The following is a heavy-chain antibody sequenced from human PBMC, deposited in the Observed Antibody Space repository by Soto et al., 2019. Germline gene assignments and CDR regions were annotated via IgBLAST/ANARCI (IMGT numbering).Heavy chain of an antibody. CDR3: ARGSEAWLDS. Sequence: PSETLSLTCTVSGDSISSYFWSWIRQPPGKGLEWIGYVYSTEITNYNPSLKSRVAMSIDTSKNQFSLKVRSVTAADTAVYYCARGSEAWLDSCGKGILVSVSS. CDR2: VYSTEIT. V-gene: IGHV4-59*01. CDR1: GDSISSYF. J-gene: IGHJ5*01.